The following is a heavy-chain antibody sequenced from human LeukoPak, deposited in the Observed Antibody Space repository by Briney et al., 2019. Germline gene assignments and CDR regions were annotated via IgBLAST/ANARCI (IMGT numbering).Heavy chain of an antibody. CDR2: IYYSGST. Sequence: SETLSLTCTVSGGSISSYYWSWIRQPPGKGLEWIGYIYYSGSTNYNPSLKSRVTMSVDTSKNQFSLKLSSVTAADTAVYYCARGHRATKFDYWGQGTLVTVSS. CDR1: GGSISSYY. J-gene: IGHJ4*02. V-gene: IGHV4-59*01. CDR3: ARGHRATKFDY. D-gene: IGHD2-21*01.